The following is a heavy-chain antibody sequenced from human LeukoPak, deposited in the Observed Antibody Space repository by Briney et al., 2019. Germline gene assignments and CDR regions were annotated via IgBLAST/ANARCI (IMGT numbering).Heavy chain of an antibody. D-gene: IGHD3-10*01. J-gene: IGHJ4*02. CDR3: ARDYYGSGSFQYDS. V-gene: IGHV3-53*01. CDR2: IYSGGAT. CDR1: GFTVSNNY. Sequence: PGGSLRLSCAASGFTVSNNYMNWVRQAPGKGLEWFSIIYSGGATYYADSVKGRSTISRDNSKNTVYFQMNSLRAEDTAVYYCARDYYGSGSFQYDSWGQGTLVTVSS.